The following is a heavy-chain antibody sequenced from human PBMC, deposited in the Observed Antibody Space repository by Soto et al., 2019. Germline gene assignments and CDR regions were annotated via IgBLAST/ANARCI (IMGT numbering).Heavy chain of an antibody. Sequence: PSETLSLTCTVSGGSISSYYWGWIRQPPGKGLEWIGYIYYSGSTNYNPSLKSRVTISVDTSKNQFSLKLSSVTAADTAVYYCARAAYFSKVGATQYYFDYWGQGTLVTVSS. D-gene: IGHD1-26*01. J-gene: IGHJ4*02. CDR1: GGSISSYY. CDR3: ARAAYFSKVGATQYYFDY. V-gene: IGHV4-59*01. CDR2: IYYSGST.